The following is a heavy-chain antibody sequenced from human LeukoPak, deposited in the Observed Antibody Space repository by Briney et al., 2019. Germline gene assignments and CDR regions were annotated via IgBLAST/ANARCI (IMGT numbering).Heavy chain of an antibody. CDR3: ARGGGSSWSLDFDAFDI. V-gene: IGHV1-2*02. CDR2: INPNSGGT. Sequence: GASVKVSCKASGYTFTDYFIHWVRQAPGQGLEWMGWINPNSGGTNYAQKFQGRVTMTRDTSISTAYMELSRLRSDDTAVYYCARGGGSSWSLDFDAFDIWGQGTMVTVSS. D-gene: IGHD6-13*01. J-gene: IGHJ3*02. CDR1: GYTFTDYF.